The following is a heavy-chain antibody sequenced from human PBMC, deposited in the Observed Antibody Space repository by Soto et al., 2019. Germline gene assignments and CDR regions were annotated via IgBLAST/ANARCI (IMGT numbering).Heavy chain of an antibody. D-gene: IGHD3-10*01. V-gene: IGHV3-74*01. Sequence: PGGSLRLSCAASGFIFKMYWMHWVRQSPGKGLVWISRIYNDGTYSDYADSVRGRFTISRDNVNDTLYLKMNKLRAEDSGLYYCTRGPRPISTGTGAYWGQGTQVTVSS. CDR2: IYNDGTYS. CDR1: GFIFKMYW. CDR3: TRGPRPISTGTGAY. J-gene: IGHJ4*02.